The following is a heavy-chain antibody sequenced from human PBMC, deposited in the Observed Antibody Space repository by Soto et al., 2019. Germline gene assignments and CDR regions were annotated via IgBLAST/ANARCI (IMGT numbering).Heavy chain of an antibody. V-gene: IGHV1-18*01. CDR3: ARLMSIFGVVAWFDP. D-gene: IGHD3-3*01. CDR1: GYTFTSYG. CDR2: ISAYNGNT. Sequence: QVQLVQSGAEVKKPGASVKVSCKASGYTFTSYGISWVRQAPGQGLEWMGWISAYNGNTNNAQKLQGRVTMTTDTSTSTAYMELRSLRSDDTAVYYCARLMSIFGVVAWFDPWGQGTLVTVSS. J-gene: IGHJ5*02.